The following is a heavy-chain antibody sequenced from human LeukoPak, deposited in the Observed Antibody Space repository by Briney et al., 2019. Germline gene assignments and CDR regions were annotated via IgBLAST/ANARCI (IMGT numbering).Heavy chain of an antibody. CDR2: ITGSRGST. Sequence: GGSLRLSCAPSTLTLSSYAMSWVRQAPGKGLEWVSGITGSRGSTYYAESVKGRFTISRDNSKNTLYLQMHRLRVDDTAVYYCAKRGGYCSGGSCYGEAFDIWGQGTMVTVFS. D-gene: IGHD2-15*01. J-gene: IGHJ3*02. CDR3: AKRGGYCSGGSCYGEAFDI. V-gene: IGHV3-23*01. CDR1: TLTLSSYA.